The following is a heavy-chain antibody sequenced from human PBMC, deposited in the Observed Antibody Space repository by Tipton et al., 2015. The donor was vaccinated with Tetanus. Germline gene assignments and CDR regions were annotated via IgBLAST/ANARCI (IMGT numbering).Heavy chain of an antibody. Sequence: GLVKPSQTLSLTCVISGDSVSSNSAGWHWIRQSPSRGLEWLGRTYYRSKWYNDYAVSVKSRITINPDASKNQFSLQLNSVTPEDTAVYYCAKNYGDSDYYYYGMDVWGQGTTVTVSS. CDR2: TYYRSKWYN. D-gene: IGHD4-17*01. CDR1: GDSVSSNSAG. J-gene: IGHJ6*02. CDR3: AKNYGDSDYYYYGMDV. V-gene: IGHV6-1*01.